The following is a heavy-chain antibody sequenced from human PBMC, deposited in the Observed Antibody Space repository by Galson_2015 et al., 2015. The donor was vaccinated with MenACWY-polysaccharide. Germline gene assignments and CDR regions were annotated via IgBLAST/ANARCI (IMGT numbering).Heavy chain of an antibody. CDR1: GFTFSSYA. D-gene: IGHD1-1*01. CDR2: ISGSGGST. CDR3: AKGTEREHYFDY. J-gene: IGHJ4*02. Sequence: SLRLSCAASGFTFSSYAMSWVRQAPGKGLEWVSAISGSGGSTYYADSVKGRFTISRDNSKNTLYLQMNSLRAEDTAVYYCAKGTEREHYFDYWGQGTPVTVSS. V-gene: IGHV3-23*01.